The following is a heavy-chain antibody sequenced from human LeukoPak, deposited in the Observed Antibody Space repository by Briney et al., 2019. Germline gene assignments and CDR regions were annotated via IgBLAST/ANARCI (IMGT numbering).Heavy chain of an antibody. CDR2: INPNSGGT. D-gene: IGHD4-23*01. Sequence: ASVKVSCKASGYTFTGYYMHWVRQAPGQGLEWMGWINPNSGGTNYAQKFQGRVTMTRDTSISTAYMELSRLRSDDTAVYYCARDSPTTVVTTGDTWGQGTLVTVSS. CDR3: ARDSPTTVVTTGDT. V-gene: IGHV1-2*02. J-gene: IGHJ5*02. CDR1: GYTFTGYY.